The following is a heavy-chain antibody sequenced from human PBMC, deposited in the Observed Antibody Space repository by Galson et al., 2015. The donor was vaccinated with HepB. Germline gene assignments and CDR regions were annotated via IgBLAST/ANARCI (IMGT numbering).Heavy chain of an antibody. CDR2: IIPIFGTA. D-gene: IGHD6-6*01. V-gene: IGHV1-69*13. CDR3: ARHYGGIAARPSDY. CDR1: GGTFSSYA. J-gene: IGHJ4*02. Sequence: SVKVSCKASGGTFSSYAISWVRQAPGQGLEWMGGIIPIFGTANYAQKFQGRVTITADESTSTAYMELSSLRSEDTAMYYCARHYGGIAARPSDYWGQGTLVTVSS.